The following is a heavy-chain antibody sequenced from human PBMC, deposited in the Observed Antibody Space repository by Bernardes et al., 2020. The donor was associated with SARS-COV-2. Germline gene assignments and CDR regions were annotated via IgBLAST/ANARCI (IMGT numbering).Heavy chain of an antibody. D-gene: IGHD3-10*02. Sequence: GGSLRLSCAASGFTFSTYAMNWVRQAPGKGLEWVSYITSSSSTIYYAESVKGRFTISRDNAKNSLYLQMNSLRAEDTAVYYCARQPGIYVHFDFWGQGTLVTVSS. J-gene: IGHJ4*02. CDR3: ARQPGIYVHFDF. CDR1: GFTFSTYA. CDR2: ITSSSSTI. V-gene: IGHV3-48*01.